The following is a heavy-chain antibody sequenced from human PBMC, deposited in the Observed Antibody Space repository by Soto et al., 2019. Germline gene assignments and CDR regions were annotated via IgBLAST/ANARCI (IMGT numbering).Heavy chain of an antibody. CDR2: ISPKSGGT. J-gene: IGHJ4*02. CDR3: ARPPGYISDWYYFDL. V-gene: IGHV1-2*02. CDR1: GCTFTGYY. Sequence: ASVKVFCKASGCTFTGYYMHWVRQAPGQGFEWMGRISPKSGGTNYAQKFEGRVTMTWDTSLKTAYMELSSLISEDTAVYYCARPPGYISDWYYFDLWGQGTLVTVSS. D-gene: IGHD3-9*01.